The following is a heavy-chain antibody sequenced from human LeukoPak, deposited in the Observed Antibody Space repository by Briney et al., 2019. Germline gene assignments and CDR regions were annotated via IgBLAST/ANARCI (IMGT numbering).Heavy chain of an antibody. CDR3: ARVRGFGELFFDY. Sequence: GASVKVSCKASGYTFTSYGISWVRQAPGQGLEWMGWINAGNGNTKYSQKFQGRVTITRDTSASTAYMELSSLRSEDTAVYYCARVRGFGELFFDYWGQGTLVTVSS. V-gene: IGHV1-3*01. CDR2: INAGNGNT. CDR1: GYTFTSYG. D-gene: IGHD3-10*01. J-gene: IGHJ4*02.